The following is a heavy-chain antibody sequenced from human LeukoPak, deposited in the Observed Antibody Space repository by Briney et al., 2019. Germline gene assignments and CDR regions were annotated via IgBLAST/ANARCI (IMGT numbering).Heavy chain of an antibody. D-gene: IGHD4-17*01. V-gene: IGHV3-21*01. Sequence: GGSLRLSCEASGFTFTTYSMTWVRPAPGEGLEWVSIISSGSSAIFSADALKGRFTISRDDAQNLLYLDMNSLRAEDTAVYYCARGHTAVTRHFDFWGQGTLVTVSS. CDR3: ARGHTAVTRHFDF. CDR2: ISSGSSAI. J-gene: IGHJ4*02. CDR1: GFTFTTYS.